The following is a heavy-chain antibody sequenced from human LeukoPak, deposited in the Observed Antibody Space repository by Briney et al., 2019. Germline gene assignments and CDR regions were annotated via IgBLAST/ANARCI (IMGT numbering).Heavy chain of an antibody. Sequence: PGRSLRLSCAASGFTFSSYAMHWVRQAPGKGLEWVTFISYDGSNKYYADSVKGRFTISRDNSKNTLYLQMNSLRAEDTAMYYCAKDMRYYYDSSGYYGMDVWGRGTTVTVSS. CDR1: GFTFSSYA. J-gene: IGHJ6*02. V-gene: IGHV3-30*18. CDR2: ISYDGSNK. CDR3: AKDMRYYYDSSGYYGMDV. D-gene: IGHD3-22*01.